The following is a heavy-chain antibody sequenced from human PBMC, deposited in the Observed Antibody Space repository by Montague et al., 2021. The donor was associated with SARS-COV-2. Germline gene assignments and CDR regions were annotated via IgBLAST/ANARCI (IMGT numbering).Heavy chain of an antibody. CDR1: GFTFSRYD. D-gene: IGHD2/OR15-2a*01. Sequence: SLRLSCAASGFTFSRYDMNWVRQAPGKGLEWVAVISYDGSNKYYADSVKGRFTISRDNSKNTLYLQMNSLRAEDTAVYYCARTLLDYYGMDVWGQGTTVTVSS. V-gene: IGHV3-30*19. J-gene: IGHJ6*02. CDR3: ARTLLDYYGMDV. CDR2: ISYDGSNK.